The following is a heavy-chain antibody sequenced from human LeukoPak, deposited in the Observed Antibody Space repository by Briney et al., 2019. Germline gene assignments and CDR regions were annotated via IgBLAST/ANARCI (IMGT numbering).Heavy chain of an antibody. V-gene: IGHV3-48*03. CDR1: GFTFSSYE. D-gene: IGHD1-26*01. Sequence: GGSLRLSCAASGFTFSSYEMNWVRQAPGKGLEWVSYISGSGNTIDYADSVKGHFTISRDNAKNSLYLQMNSLRAEYTAVYYCVSRAYRGEFDIWGQGTMVTVSS. CDR2: ISGSGNTI. J-gene: IGHJ3*02. CDR3: VSRAYRGEFDI.